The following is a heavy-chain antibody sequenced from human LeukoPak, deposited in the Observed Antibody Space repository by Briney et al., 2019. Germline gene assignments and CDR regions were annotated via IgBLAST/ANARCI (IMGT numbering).Heavy chain of an antibody. CDR3: TRGYSIDY. CDR2: IRSKASGGTT. Sequence: SVRSLRLSCTAPGFTFGDYAMSWVRQAPGKGLEWVGFIRSKASGGTTEYTASVKGRFTISRDDSKSIAYLQMNSLITEDTAVYYCTRGYSIDYWGQGTQVTVTS. CDR1: GFTFGDYA. V-gene: IGHV3-49*04. J-gene: IGHJ4*02. D-gene: IGHD4-11*01.